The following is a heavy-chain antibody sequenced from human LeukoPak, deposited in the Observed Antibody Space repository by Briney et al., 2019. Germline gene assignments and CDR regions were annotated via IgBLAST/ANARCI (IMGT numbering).Heavy chain of an antibody. CDR1: GYTFTSYY. J-gene: IGHJ3*02. V-gene: IGHV1-46*01. D-gene: IGHD3-22*01. Sequence: GASVKVSCKASGYTFTSYYMHWVRQAPGQGLEWMGIINPSGGSTSYAQKFQGRVTMTRDTSTSTVYMELSSLRSEDTAVYYCARESLERYYDSSGHNAFDIWGQGTMVTVSS. CDR3: ARESLERYYDSSGHNAFDI. CDR2: INPSGGST.